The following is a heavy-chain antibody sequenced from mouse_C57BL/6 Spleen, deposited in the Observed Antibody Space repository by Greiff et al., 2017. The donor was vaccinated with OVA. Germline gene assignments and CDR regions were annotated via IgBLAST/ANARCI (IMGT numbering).Heavy chain of an antibody. D-gene: IGHD2-4*01. CDR2: IHPSDSDT. CDR1: GYTFTSYW. V-gene: IGHV1-74*01. J-gene: IGHJ4*01. Sequence: QVQLHQPGAELVKPGASVKVSCKASGYTFTSYWMHWVKQRPGQGLEWIGRIHPSDSDTNYNQKFKGKATLTVDKSSSTAYMQLSSLTSEDSAVYYCAIQGDDYGYAMDYWGQGTSVTVSS. CDR3: AIQGDDYGYAMDY.